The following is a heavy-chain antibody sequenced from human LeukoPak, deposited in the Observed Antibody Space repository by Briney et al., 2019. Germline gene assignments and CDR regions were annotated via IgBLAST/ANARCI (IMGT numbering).Heavy chain of an antibody. CDR1: GFTFSSYA. CDR3: ARDLNYDILTGYYIDYYYYGMDV. D-gene: IGHD3-9*01. CDR2: ISYDGSNK. V-gene: IGHV3-30-3*01. J-gene: IGHJ6*02. Sequence: GGSLRLSCAASGFTFSSYAMHWVRQAPGKGLERVAVISYDGSNKYYADSVKGRFTISRDNSKNTLYLQMNSLRAEDTAVYYCARDLNYDILTGYYIDYYYYGMDVWGQGTTVTVSS.